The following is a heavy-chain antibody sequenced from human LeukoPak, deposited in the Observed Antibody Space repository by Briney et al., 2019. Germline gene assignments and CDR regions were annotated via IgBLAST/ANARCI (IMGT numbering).Heavy chain of an antibody. D-gene: IGHD2-21*02. CDR2: IHPGDSDT. CDR3: ARGEVVTAMAFDI. J-gene: IGHJ3*02. V-gene: IGHV5-51*01. Sequence: GESLKISCKGSGYIFTSYWIGWVRQMPGKGLEWMGIIHPGDSDTRYSPSFQGQVTISADKSISTAYLQWSSLKASDTAMYYCARGEVVTAMAFDIWGQGTMVTVSS. CDR1: GYIFTSYW.